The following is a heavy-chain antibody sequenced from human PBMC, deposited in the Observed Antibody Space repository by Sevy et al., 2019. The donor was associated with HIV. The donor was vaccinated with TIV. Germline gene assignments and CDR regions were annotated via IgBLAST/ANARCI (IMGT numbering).Heavy chain of an antibody. J-gene: IGHJ4*02. CDR1: GFTFSSYW. Sequence: GGSLRLSCAASGFTFSSYWMTWVRQAPGKGLEWVANIKQDMSEQNYEDSVEGRFTISREKARNTLYLQMERLTAEDTAVYYCAGDPGFYCSGGSCYPRYYFDYWGQGTLVTVSS. D-gene: IGHD2-15*01. V-gene: IGHV3-7*01. CDR2: IKQDMSEQ. CDR3: AGDPGFYCSGGSCYPRYYFDY.